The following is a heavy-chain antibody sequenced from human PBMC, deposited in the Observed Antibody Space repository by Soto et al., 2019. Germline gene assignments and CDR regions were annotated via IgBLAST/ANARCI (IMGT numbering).Heavy chain of an antibody. V-gene: IGHV3-23*01. Sequence: XGSLGLWCAASGFTFSSYAMSWVRQAPGKGLEWVSAISGSGGSTYYADSVKGRFTISRDNSKNTLYLQMNSLRAEDTAVYYCAKDSGDYYDSSGYYYGAFDIWGQGTMVTVSS. CDR1: GFTFSSYA. J-gene: IGHJ3*02. D-gene: IGHD3-22*01. CDR2: ISGSGGST. CDR3: AKDSGDYYDSSGYYYGAFDI.